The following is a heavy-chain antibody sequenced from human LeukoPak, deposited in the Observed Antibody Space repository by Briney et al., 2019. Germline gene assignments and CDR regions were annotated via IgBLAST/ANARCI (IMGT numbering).Heavy chain of an antibody. D-gene: IGHD3-10*01. CDR2: ISAYSGNT. CDR3: ARVTGQGSGSYF. V-gene: IGHV1-18*01. CDR1: GYTFISYG. Sequence: GASVKVSCKTSGYTFISYGITWVRQAPGQGLEWMGWISAYSGNTNYAPNLQGRVTMTTDTSTSTAYMELRSLRSDDTAVCYCARVTGQGSGSYFWGQGTTVTVSS. J-gene: IGHJ6*02.